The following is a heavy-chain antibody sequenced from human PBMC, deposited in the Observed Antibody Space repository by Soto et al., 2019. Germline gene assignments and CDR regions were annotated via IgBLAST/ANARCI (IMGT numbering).Heavy chain of an antibody. CDR3: ARAPPSGTYVY. CDR1: GFTFSSFT. J-gene: IGHJ4*02. Sequence: GGSLRLSCAASGFTFSSFTMNWVRQAPGKGLEWVSSISSGSSYIYYADSVKGRFTISRDNAKNSLYLQMNTLRAEDTAVYYCARAPPSGTYVYWGPGTLVTVSS. V-gene: IGHV3-21*06. CDR2: ISSGSSYI. D-gene: IGHD1-26*01.